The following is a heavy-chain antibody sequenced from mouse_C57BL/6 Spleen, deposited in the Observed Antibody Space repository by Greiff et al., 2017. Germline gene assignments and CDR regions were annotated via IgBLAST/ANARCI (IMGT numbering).Heavy chain of an antibody. D-gene: IGHD1-1*01. J-gene: IGHJ1*03. V-gene: IGHV1-69*01. CDR3: ARGYYYGSYFDV. CDR1: GYTFTSYW. Sequence: QVQLQQPGAELVMPGASVKLSCKASGYTFTSYWMHWVKQRPGQGLEWIGEIDPSDSYTNYTQKFKGKSTLTVDTSSSTAYMQLSSLTSEDSAVYYCARGYYYGSYFDVWGTGTTVTVSS. CDR2: IDPSDSYT.